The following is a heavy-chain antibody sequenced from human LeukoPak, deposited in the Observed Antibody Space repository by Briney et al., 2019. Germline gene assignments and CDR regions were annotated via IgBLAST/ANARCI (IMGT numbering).Heavy chain of an antibody. J-gene: IGHJ4*02. CDR1: GFTSSGYA. D-gene: IGHD3-10*01. V-gene: IGHV3-23*01. Sequence: RGALRLSCAPSGFTSSGYAMSWVRQAPGKGLEWVSAVSVSGGSTYYAESVKGRFTISRDNSKITMYLQMNSMRAEDTAVYYCASYMVRGALFDYWGQGTLVTVSS. CDR2: VSVSGGST. CDR3: ASYMVRGALFDY.